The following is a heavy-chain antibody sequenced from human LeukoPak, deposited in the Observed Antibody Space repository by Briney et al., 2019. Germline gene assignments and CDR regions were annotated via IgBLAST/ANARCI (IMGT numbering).Heavy chain of an antibody. CDR1: GFTFSHFW. Sequence: GGSLRLSCAASGFTFSHFWMSWVRQAPGKGLEWVAYIKKAGSETYYVDSVKGRFTITRDNTRSSLFLQMYSLRAEDTAVYFCAREDGYCSGGNCYSYFDSWGQGTLVTVSS. CDR2: IKKAGSET. CDR3: AREDGYCSGGNCYSYFDS. D-gene: IGHD2-15*01. J-gene: IGHJ4*02. V-gene: IGHV3-7*01.